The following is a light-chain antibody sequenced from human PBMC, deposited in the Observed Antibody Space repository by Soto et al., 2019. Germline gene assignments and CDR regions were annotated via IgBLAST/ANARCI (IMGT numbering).Light chain of an antibody. J-gene: IGKJ5*01. Sequence: EIVMTQSPVTLSVSPGETATRSCRASHRVSGNLAWYQHKPGQSPRLLIYGASTRATGIPARFSGSGSGTEFTLTISSLQSEDIAVYYCQQYNSWPSGTCGQGTRLESK. CDR1: HRVSGN. V-gene: IGKV3-15*01. CDR2: GAS. CDR3: QQYNSWPSGT.